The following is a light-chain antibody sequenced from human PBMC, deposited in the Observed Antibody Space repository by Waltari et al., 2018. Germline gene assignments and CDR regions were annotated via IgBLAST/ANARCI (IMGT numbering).Light chain of an antibody. V-gene: IGKV1-12*01. CDR3: QQADSFPRT. CDR2: AAS. CDR1: QGLGSF. J-gene: IGKJ3*01. Sequence: DIPITHSPSSVSASLADRVTISCSASQGLGSFLAWYQQKPGQAPRLLIFAASSLHTGVPSRFSATWDGTQFSLTISNIQPEDFATYYCQQADSFPRTFGPGTKVEMK.